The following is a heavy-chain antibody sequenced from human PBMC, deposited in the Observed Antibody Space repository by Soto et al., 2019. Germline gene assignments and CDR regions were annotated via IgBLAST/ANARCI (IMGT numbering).Heavy chain of an antibody. CDR2: IDWDDDK. CDR1: GFSLSTSGMC. CDR3: ARIRMAVGAFDI. J-gene: IGHJ3*02. D-gene: IGHD2-8*01. Sequence: SCPTLVNPTQTLTLTCTFSGFSLSTSGMCXSWIRQPPGKALEWLALIDWDDDKYYSTSLKTRVTISKDTSKNQVVLTMTNIDPVDTATYYCARIRMAVGAFDIWGQGTMVTVSS. V-gene: IGHV2-70*01.